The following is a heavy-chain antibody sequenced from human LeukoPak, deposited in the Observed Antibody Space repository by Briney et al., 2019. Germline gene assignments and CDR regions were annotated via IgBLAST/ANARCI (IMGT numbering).Heavy chain of an antibody. V-gene: IGHV4-39*01. D-gene: IGHD3-10*01. J-gene: IGHJ4*02. CDR2: IDDTGST. Sequence: SESLSLTCTVSGGSISSSNYYRGWIRQPPGKGLEWIGGIDDTGSTHYNPSLKSRVTISVDTSKNQLSLRLSSVTAADTALYYCILGGKLDYWGQGILGTVSA. CDR3: ILGGKLDY. CDR1: GGSISSSNYY.